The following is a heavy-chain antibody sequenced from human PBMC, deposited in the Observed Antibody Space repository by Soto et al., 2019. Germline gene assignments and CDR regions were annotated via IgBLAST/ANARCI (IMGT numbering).Heavy chain of an antibody. Sequence: QVQLVESGGGVVQPGRSLRLSCAASGFTFSIYGMHWVRQAPGKGLEWVAVIWYDGSNKYYADSVKGRFTISRDNSKNTLSLQVNSLRHEDTAVYYCAKDRSSSLDALDVWGQGTTVTVSS. CDR3: AKDRSSSLDALDV. J-gene: IGHJ6*02. CDR1: GFTFSIYG. V-gene: IGHV3-33*06. D-gene: IGHD6-13*01. CDR2: IWYDGSNK.